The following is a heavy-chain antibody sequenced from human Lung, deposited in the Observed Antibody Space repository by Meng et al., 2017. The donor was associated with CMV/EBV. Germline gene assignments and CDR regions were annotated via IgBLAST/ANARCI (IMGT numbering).Heavy chain of an antibody. CDR2: IKSKFDGETT. CDR3: TTDRPRSGGKTHDY. Sequence: EVQLLESVGGLVKPGGSLGVPCDGCGSGFIFSNLWINWVRQAPGKGLEWVGRIKSKFDGETTDYAAPVKGRFTISRDDSRNTLYLYMNSLKTEDTAVYYCTTDRPRSGGKTHDYWGQGTLVTVSS. V-gene: IGHV3-15*01. J-gene: IGHJ4*02. CDR1: GFIFSNLW. D-gene: IGHD4-23*01.